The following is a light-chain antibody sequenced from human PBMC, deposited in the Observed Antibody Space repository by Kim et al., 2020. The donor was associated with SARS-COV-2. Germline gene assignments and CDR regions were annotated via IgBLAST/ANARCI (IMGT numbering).Light chain of an antibody. J-gene: IGLJ3*02. Sequence: AFGQTVRNTCQGDSLRKYPAICDQLKPGQAPILVMHDKNNFLPSGVPDRFSGSNSGNTTFLTITGAQVEDEAAYYCGSRNNNGPGVFGGGTQLTVL. CDR3: GSRNNNGPGV. CDR1: SLRKYP. CDR2: DKN. V-gene: IGLV3-19*01.